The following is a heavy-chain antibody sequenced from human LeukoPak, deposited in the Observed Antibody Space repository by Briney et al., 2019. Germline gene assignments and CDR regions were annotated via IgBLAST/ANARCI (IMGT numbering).Heavy chain of an antibody. V-gene: IGHV3-21*01. D-gene: IGHD4-17*01. J-gene: IGHJ4*02. CDR3: ARGDYDHFDY. CDR1: GFTFSSYS. Sequence: GGSLRLSCAASGFTFSSYSMNWVRQAPGKGLEWVSSISSISSYIYYADSVKGRFTISRDNDKNSLYLQMNSLRAEDTAVYYCARGDYDHFDYWGQGTLVTVSS. CDR2: ISSISSYI.